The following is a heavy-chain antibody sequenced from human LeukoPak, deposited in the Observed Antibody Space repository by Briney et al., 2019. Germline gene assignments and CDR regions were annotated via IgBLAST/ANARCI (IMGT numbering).Heavy chain of an antibody. Sequence: SVKVSCKASGGTFSSYGISWVRQAPGQGLEWMGGIIPIFGTANYAQKLEGRVTITADESTSTAYMELSSLRSEDTAVYYCARARDSSTSFGYHYYYYYMDVWGKGTTVTVSS. CDR3: ARARDSSTSFGYHYYYYYMDV. J-gene: IGHJ6*03. CDR1: GGTFSSYG. D-gene: IGHD2-2*01. V-gene: IGHV1-69*01. CDR2: IIPIFGTA.